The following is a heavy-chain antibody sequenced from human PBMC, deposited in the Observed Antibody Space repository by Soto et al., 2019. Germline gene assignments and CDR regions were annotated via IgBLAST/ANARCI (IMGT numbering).Heavy chain of an antibody. D-gene: IGHD2-15*01. CDR3: ARADCTGAYCYSWPFNYGVDV. V-gene: IGHV3-33*01. CDR2: IWYDGSNK. CDR1: GFTFNTYG. Sequence: GGSLRLSCTTSGFTFNTYGMHWVRQAPGKGLEWVAIIWYDGSNKYYADSVKGRFTISRDNSKSTLYLQMSSLRAEDTALYYCARADCTGAYCYSWPFNYGVDVWGQGTTVTVSS. J-gene: IGHJ6*02.